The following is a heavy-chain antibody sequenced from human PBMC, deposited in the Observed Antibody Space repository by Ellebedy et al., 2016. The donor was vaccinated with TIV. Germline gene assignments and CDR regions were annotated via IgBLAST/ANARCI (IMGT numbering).Heavy chain of an antibody. J-gene: IGHJ6*02. Sequence: GESLKISCEASGLTFSNYWMTWVRQAPGKGLEWVGNIKEDGSEKNYGDSAKGRFSISRDNAKNSLFLQMNSLRVEDTAVYYCAKGKQGPRPGGMDVWGQGTTVTVSS. D-gene: IGHD1-14*01. CDR2: IKEDGSEK. CDR1: GLTFSNYW. CDR3: AKGKQGPRPGGMDV. V-gene: IGHV3-7*01.